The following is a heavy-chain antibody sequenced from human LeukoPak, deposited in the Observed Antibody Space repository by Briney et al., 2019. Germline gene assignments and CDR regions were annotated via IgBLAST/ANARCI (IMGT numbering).Heavy chain of an antibody. CDR2: ISSGSSYT. CDR3: ARVQARYCSGGRCYGHNYGMDV. V-gene: IGHV3-11*05. CDR1: GFIFSDYY. J-gene: IGHJ6*02. D-gene: IGHD2-15*01. Sequence: RGSLRLSCAASGFIFSDYYMSWIRQAPGKGLEWISYISSGSSYTKYADSVNGRFTISRDNAKNSQYLQVNSLRAEDTAVYYCARVQARYCSGGRCYGHNYGMDVWGQGTTVTFSS.